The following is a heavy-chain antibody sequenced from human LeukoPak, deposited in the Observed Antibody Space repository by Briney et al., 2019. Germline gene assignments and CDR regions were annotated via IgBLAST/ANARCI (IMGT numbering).Heavy chain of an antibody. J-gene: IGHJ4*02. CDR3: ARGHQTYYDILTGYDD. V-gene: IGHV1-18*01. Sequence: GASVKVSCKASGYTFTSYGISWVRQAPGQGLEWMGWISAYNGNTNYAQKLQGRVTMTTDTSTSTAYKELRSLRSDDTAVYYCARGHQTYYDILTGYDDWGQGTLVTVSS. D-gene: IGHD3-9*01. CDR1: GYTFTSYG. CDR2: ISAYNGNT.